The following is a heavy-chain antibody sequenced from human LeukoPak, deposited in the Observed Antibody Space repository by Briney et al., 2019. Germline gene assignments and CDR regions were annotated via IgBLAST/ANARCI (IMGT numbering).Heavy chain of an antibody. Sequence: SGTLSLTCAVSGGSISSSNWWSWVRQPPGKGLEWIGEIYHSGSTNYNPSLKSRVTISVDTSKNQFSLKLSSVTAADTAVYYCARRRYCSSTSCYRRYYYYMDVWGKGTTVTVSS. J-gene: IGHJ6*03. V-gene: IGHV4-4*02. CDR2: IYHSGST. D-gene: IGHD2-2*01. CDR1: GGSISSSNW. CDR3: ARRRYCSSTSCYRRYYYYMDV.